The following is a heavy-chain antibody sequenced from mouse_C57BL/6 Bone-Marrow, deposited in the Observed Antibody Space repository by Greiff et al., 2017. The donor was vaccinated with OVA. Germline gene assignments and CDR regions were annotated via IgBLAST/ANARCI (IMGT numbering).Heavy chain of an antibody. J-gene: IGHJ3*01. CDR1: GYTFTSYW. CDR2: IDPSDSYT. CDR3: GSEGNYEKAWFAY. D-gene: IGHD2-1*01. Sequence: QVQLQQPGAELVKPGASVKLSCKASGYTFTSYWMQWVKQRPGQGLEWIGEIDPSDSYTNYTHKFKGKATLTVDTSSSTAYLQLSSLTAEDSAVYYCGSEGNYEKAWFAYWGQGTLVTVSA. V-gene: IGHV1-50*01.